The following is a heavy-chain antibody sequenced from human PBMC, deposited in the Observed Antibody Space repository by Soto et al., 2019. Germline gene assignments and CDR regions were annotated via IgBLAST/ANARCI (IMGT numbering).Heavy chain of an antibody. Sequence: GGSVKVSCKASGYTYISYSMHWVRQAPGQRLEWMGWINVGNGNTKYSQNFQGRVTINQDTSASTAYMELSSLTSEDTAVYYCAREKWGSGSRWLDPWGQGTLVTVSS. CDR3: AREKWGSGSRWLDP. D-gene: IGHD6-19*01. CDR2: INVGNGNT. CDR1: GYTYISYS. J-gene: IGHJ5*02. V-gene: IGHV1-3*01.